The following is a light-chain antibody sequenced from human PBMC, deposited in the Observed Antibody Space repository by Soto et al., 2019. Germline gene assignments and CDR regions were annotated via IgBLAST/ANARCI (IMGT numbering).Light chain of an antibody. CDR3: QSFDSSLTGSV. V-gene: IGLV1-40*01. CDR2: GNT. CDR1: TSNIGAGYD. J-gene: IGLJ2*01. Sequence: QSVLTQPPSVSGAPGQRVTISCTGSTSNIGAGYDVHWYHHLPGTAPKLLIYGNTNRPSGVPDRFSASRSGTSASLAVTGLQAEDEADYYYQSFDSSLTGSVFGGGTKLTVL.